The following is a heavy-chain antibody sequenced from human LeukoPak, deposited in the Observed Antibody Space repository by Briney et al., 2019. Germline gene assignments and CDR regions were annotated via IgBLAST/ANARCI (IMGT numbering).Heavy chain of an antibody. V-gene: IGHV3-23*01. CDR2: INRSGGK. CDR1: GFTFSSYS. CDR3: AQGGYFAFDF. D-gene: IGHD2-2*03. Sequence: PGGSLRLSCAASGFTFSSYSMNWVRQAPGKGLEWVSGINRSGGKYYTDSVKGRFTISRDNSKSTLYLEMNSLRADDTAVYYCAQGGYFAFDFWGQGTMVTVSS. J-gene: IGHJ3*01.